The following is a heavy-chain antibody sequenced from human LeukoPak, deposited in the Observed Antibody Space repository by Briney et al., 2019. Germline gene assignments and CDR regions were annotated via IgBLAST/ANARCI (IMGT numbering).Heavy chain of an antibody. CDR2: INPNRGGT. Sequence: ASVKVSCKASGYTFTGYYMHWVRQAPGQGLEWMGWINPNRGGTNYAQKFQGRVTMTRDTSTSTVYMKLSSLRSEDTAVYYCAREIGPIQLHLWGSAFDYWGQGTLVTVSS. CDR3: AREIGPIQLHLWGSAFDY. J-gene: IGHJ4*02. D-gene: IGHD5-18*01. CDR1: GYTFTGYY. V-gene: IGHV1-2*02.